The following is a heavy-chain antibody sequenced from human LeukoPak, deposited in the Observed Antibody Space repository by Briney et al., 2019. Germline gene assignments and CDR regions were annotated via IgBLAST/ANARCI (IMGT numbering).Heavy chain of an antibody. CDR1: GGTFSSYA. Sequence: SVKVSCKASGGTFSSYAISWVRQAPGQGLEWMGGIIPIFGTANYAQKFQGRVTITADESTSTAYMELSSLRSEDTAVYYCARRFYCGGDCGYYGMDVWGQGTTVTVSS. CDR3: ARRFYCGGDCGYYGMDV. D-gene: IGHD2-21*02. J-gene: IGHJ6*02. CDR2: IIPIFGTA. V-gene: IGHV1-69*13.